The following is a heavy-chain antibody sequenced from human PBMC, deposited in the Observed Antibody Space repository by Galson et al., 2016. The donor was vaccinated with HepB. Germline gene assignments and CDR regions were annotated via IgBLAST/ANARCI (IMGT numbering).Heavy chain of an antibody. CDR3: ATGIVVAGKYYYHYMDV. Sequence: SETLSLTCIVSGGSISSDYYWGWIRQPPGRGLEWIGSIYSSEDTYYNPSLKSRVTISVDTPKNQFSRRLDSVTAADTGLYYRATGIVVAGKYYYHYMDVWGKGTTVTVSS. CDR2: IYSSEDT. CDR1: GGSISSDYY. J-gene: IGHJ6*03. V-gene: IGHV4-39*01. D-gene: IGHD6-19*01.